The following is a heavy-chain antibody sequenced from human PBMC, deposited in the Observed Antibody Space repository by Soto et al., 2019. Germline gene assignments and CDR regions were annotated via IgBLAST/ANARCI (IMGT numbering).Heavy chain of an antibody. J-gene: IGHJ4*02. V-gene: IGHV3-30*18. Sequence: PGGSLRLSCAASGFTFSSYGMHWVRQAPGKGLEWVAVISYDGSNKYYADSVKGRFTISRDNSKSTLYLQMNSLRAEDTAVYYCAKAYQYVDIAMATHYWGQGTLVTVSS. CDR3: AKAYQYVDIAMATHY. CDR1: GFTFSSYG. D-gene: IGHD5-18*01. CDR2: ISYDGSNK.